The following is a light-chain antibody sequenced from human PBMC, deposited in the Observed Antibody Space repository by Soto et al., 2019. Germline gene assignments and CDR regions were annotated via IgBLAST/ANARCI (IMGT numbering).Light chain of an antibody. Sequence: NFMLTQPHSVSASPGKTVIISCTRSSGSIASNYVQWYQQRPGSSPPTVIYEDNQRPSGVPDRFSGSIDSSSNSASLTISGLETEDEAHYFCQSYDATNQVFGGGTKVTVL. CDR1: SGSIASNY. CDR2: EDN. V-gene: IGLV6-57*01. J-gene: IGLJ3*02. CDR3: QSYDATNQV.